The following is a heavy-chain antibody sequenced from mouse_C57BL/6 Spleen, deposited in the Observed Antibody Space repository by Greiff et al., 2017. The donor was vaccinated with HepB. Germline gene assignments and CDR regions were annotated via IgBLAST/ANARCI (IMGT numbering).Heavy chain of an antibody. CDR2: IDPSDSET. Sequence: VQLQQSGAELVRPGSSVKLSCKASGYTFTSYWMHWVKQRPIQGLEWIGNIDPSDSETHYNQKFKDKATLTVDKSSSTAYMQLSSLTSEDSAVYYWARGLLRGYAMDYWGQGTSVTVSS. V-gene: IGHV1-52*01. D-gene: IGHD1-1*01. CDR1: GYTFTSYW. J-gene: IGHJ4*01. CDR3: ARGLLRGYAMDY.